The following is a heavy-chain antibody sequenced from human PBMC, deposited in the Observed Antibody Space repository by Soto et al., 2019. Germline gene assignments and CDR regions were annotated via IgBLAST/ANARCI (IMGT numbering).Heavy chain of an antibody. CDR1: GYTFTDYY. V-gene: IGHV1-2*02. J-gene: IGHJ5*02. D-gene: IGHD6-25*01. Sequence: ASVKVSWKASGYTFTDYYMHWVLQAPGQGLEWMGWINPGSGGTNFAQKFQGRVTMTRDTSISTAYMEVSSLTSDDTAVYYCARGVGSSWFDPWGQGTLVTVSS. CDR2: INPGSGGT. CDR3: ARGVGSSWFDP.